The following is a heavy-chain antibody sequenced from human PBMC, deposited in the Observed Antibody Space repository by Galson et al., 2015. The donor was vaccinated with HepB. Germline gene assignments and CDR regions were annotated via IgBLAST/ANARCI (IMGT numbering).Heavy chain of an antibody. J-gene: IGHJ4*02. D-gene: IGHD3-3*01. CDR3: ARAGDYDFWSGYYHYFDY. Sequence: SLRLSCAASGFTFSSYSMNWVRQAPGKGLEWVSSISSSSSYIYYADSVKGRFTISRDNAKNSLYLQMNSLRAEDTAVYYCARAGDYDFWSGYYHYFDYWGQGTLVTVSS. V-gene: IGHV3-21*01. CDR1: GFTFSSYS. CDR2: ISSSSSYI.